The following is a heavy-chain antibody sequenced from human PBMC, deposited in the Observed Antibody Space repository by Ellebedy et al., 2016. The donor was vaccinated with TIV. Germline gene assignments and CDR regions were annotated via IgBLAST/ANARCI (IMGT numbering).Heavy chain of an antibody. D-gene: IGHD4-17*01. CDR1: GFTFSSYA. CDR3: ARDLSPITVTWYYFDY. Sequence: GESLKISXAASGFTFSSYAMHWVRQAPGKGLEWVAVISYDGSNKYYADSVKGRFTISRDNSKNTLYLQMNSLRAEDTAVYYCARDLSPITVTWYYFDYWGQGTLVTVSS. J-gene: IGHJ4*02. CDR2: ISYDGSNK. V-gene: IGHV3-30-3*01.